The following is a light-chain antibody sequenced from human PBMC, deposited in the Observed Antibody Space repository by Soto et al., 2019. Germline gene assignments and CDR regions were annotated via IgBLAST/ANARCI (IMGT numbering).Light chain of an antibody. CDR2: KAS. CDR3: QQYNTFPYT. Sequence: DIQMTHSSSTLSASVGDRVTITCRASQSISTFLAWYQRKPGKAPNLLIYKASSLESGVPSRFSGSGSGTEFTLTINSLQPDDFATYYCQQYNTFPYTFGQGTKLEI. J-gene: IGKJ2*01. CDR1: QSISTF. V-gene: IGKV1-5*03.